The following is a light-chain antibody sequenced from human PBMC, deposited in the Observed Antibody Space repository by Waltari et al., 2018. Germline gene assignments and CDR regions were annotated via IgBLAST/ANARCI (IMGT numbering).Light chain of an antibody. J-gene: IGKJ1*01. CDR1: QSITNW. V-gene: IGKV1-5*03. CDR2: KAS. Sequence: DIQMTQSPSTLSASVGDRVTITCRASQSITNWLAWYQQKPGKAPKLLIYKASNLQSGVPSRFSGSGSGTEFTLTISSLQPDDFATDYCQQYDNYWTFGHGTKVEIK. CDR3: QQYDNYWT.